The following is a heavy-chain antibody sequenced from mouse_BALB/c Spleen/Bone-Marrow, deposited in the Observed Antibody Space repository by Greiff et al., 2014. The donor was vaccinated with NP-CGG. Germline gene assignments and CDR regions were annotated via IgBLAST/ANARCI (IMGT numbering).Heavy chain of an antibody. V-gene: IGHV1-7*01. D-gene: IGHD2-4*01. Sequence: VKLVESGAELAKPGASVKMSCKASGYTFTSYWMHWVKQRPGQGLEWIGYINPSTGYSDYNQNLKDKATLTADKSSSTAYMQLSSLTSEDSAVYYCARGNYDAYFDYWGQGTTLTVSS. CDR3: ARGNYDAYFDY. CDR2: INPSTGYS. CDR1: GYTFTSYW. J-gene: IGHJ2*01.